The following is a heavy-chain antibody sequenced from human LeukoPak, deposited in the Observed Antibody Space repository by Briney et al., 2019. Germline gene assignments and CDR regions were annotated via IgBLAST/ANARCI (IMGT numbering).Heavy chain of an antibody. Sequence: GGSLRLSCEASGFTFNSYDMHWVRQPAGKGLEWVAAIGNAGDTDYPGSVKGRFTISRENAKNSMYLQMNSLRVGDTAVYYCVRDERQGGMDVWGQGTTVTVSS. CDR1: GFTFNSYD. CDR2: IGNAGDT. J-gene: IGHJ6*02. V-gene: IGHV3-13*01. CDR3: VRDERQGGMDV.